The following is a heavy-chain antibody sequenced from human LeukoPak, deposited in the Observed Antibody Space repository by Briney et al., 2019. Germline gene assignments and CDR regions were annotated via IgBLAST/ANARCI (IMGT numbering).Heavy chain of an antibody. D-gene: IGHD6-19*01. Sequence: SETLSLTCTVSGDSISSYYWSWIRQPPGKGLEWIGYIYHSGSTNYNPSLKSRVTISADTSKDQFSLKLASVTAADTAVYYCARDKYSSGWYGFDPWGQGTLVTVSS. J-gene: IGHJ5*02. CDR1: GDSISSYY. V-gene: IGHV4-59*01. CDR2: IYHSGST. CDR3: ARDKYSSGWYGFDP.